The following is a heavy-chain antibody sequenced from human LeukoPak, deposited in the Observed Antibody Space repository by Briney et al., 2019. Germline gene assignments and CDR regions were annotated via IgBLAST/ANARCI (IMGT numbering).Heavy chain of an antibody. V-gene: IGHV3-30*02. CDR3: AKDRSAVAAPFDY. D-gene: IGHD6-19*01. CDR2: IRYDGSNK. J-gene: IGHJ4*02. Sequence: PGGSLRLSCAASGFTFSSYGMHWVRQAPGKGLEWVAFIRYDGSNKYYADSVKGRFTISRDNSKNTLYLQMNSLRAEDTAVYYCAKDRSAVAAPFDYWGQGTLVTVSS. CDR1: GFTFSSYG.